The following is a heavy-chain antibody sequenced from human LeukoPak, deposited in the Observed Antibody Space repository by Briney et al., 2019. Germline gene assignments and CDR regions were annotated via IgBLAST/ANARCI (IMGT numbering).Heavy chain of an antibody. Sequence: SETLSLTCSVSGDSISNYYWSWIRQPAGKGLEWIGRYHISGTTNYNPSLKSRVTLSIDTPKNQSSLKLSSVTAADTAVYYCARAQGSGSYPYYYYGMDVWGQGTTVTVSS. D-gene: IGHD3-10*01. CDR3: ARAQGSGSYPYYYYGMDV. CDR2: YHISGTT. CDR1: GDSISNYY. V-gene: IGHV4-4*07. J-gene: IGHJ6*02.